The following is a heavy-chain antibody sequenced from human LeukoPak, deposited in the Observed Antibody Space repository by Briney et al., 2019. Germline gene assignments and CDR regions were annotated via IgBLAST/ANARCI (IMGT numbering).Heavy chain of an antibody. CDR3: ARGFIVVVPAAIEAAGNMAYGMDV. Sequence: PSETLSLTCAVYGGSFSGYYWSWIRQPPGKGLEWIGEINHSGSTNYNPSLKSRVTISVDTSKNQFSLKLGSVTAADTAVYYCARGFIVVVPAAIEAAGNMAYGMDVWGQGTTVTVSS. V-gene: IGHV4-34*01. D-gene: IGHD2-2*01. CDR1: GGSFSGYY. J-gene: IGHJ6*02. CDR2: INHSGST.